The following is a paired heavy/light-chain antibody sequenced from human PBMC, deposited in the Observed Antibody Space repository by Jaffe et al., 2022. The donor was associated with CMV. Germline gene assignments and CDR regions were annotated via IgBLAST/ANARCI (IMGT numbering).Light chain of an antibody. J-gene: IGKJ2*02. CDR1: QSVSSNY. V-gene: IGKV3-20*01. Sequence: EIVLTQSPGTLSLSPGERATLSCRASQSVSSNYFAWYQQKPGQAPRLLIYGASSRAIGIPDRFSGSGSGTDFTLTISRLEPEDFAVYYCQQYGSSPCTFGQGTKLEIK. CDR2: GAS. CDR3: QQYGSSPCT.
Heavy chain of an antibody. J-gene: IGHJ5*02. Sequence: QVQLQESGPGLVRPSETLSLTCTVSGGSISNYYWSWIRQPPGKGLEWIGSFYYSGSTNYNPSLKSRVTISADTSKNQFSLKLSSVTAADTAVYYCAGNGRGLKGGVASFDPWGQGTLVTVSS. CDR3: AGNGRGLKGGVASFDP. CDR2: FYYSGST. CDR1: GGSISNYY. V-gene: IGHV4-59*01. D-gene: IGHD3-10*02.